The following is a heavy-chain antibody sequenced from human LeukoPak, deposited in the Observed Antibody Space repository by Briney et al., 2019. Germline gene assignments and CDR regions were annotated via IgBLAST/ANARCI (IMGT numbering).Heavy chain of an antibody. V-gene: IGHV5-51*01. CDR1: GYSFTSYW. Sequence: GESLKISCKGSGYSFTSYWVGWVRQMPGKGLEWMGIIYPGDSDTRYSPSFQGQVTISADKSISTAYLQWSSLKAPDTAMYYCYNFWSGIGRGYFHYWGQGTLVTVSS. D-gene: IGHD3-3*01. CDR2: IYPGDSDT. J-gene: IGHJ4*02. CDR3: YNFWSGIGRGYFHY.